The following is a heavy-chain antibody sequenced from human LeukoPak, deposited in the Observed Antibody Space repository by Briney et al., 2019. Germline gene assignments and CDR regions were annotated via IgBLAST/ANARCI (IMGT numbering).Heavy chain of an antibody. V-gene: IGHV4-4*07. J-gene: IGHJ4*02. Sequence: SETLSLTCTVSGGSISSYYWSWIRQPAGKGLEWIGRIYTSGSTNYNPSLKSRVTMSVDTSKNQFSLKLSSVTAADTAVFYCARVRCSGGSCYSDYWGQGTLVTVSS. CDR1: GGSISSYY. D-gene: IGHD2-15*01. CDR2: IYTSGST. CDR3: ARVRCSGGSCYSDY.